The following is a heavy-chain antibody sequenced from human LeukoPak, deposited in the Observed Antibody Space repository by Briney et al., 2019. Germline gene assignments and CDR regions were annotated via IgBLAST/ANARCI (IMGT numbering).Heavy chain of an antibody. CDR3: ARVRQQLDGMDV. Sequence: SVKVSCKASGGTFSSYAISWVRQAPGQGLEWMGGIIPIFGTANYAQKFQGRVTITTDESTSTAYMELSSLRSEDTAVYYCARVRQQLDGMDVWGQGTTVTVSS. CDR2: IIPIFGTA. D-gene: IGHD6-6*01. CDR1: GGTFSSYA. V-gene: IGHV1-69*05. J-gene: IGHJ6*02.